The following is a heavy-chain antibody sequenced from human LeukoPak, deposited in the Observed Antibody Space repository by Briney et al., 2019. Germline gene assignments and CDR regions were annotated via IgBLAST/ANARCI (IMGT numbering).Heavy chain of an antibody. CDR1: GFIFSSFA. CDR3: AKETGTTTYYYYGMDV. CDR2: ISGSGGST. D-gene: IGHD1-7*01. V-gene: IGHV3-23*01. J-gene: IGHJ6*02. Sequence: GGSLRLSCAASGFIFSSFAMSWVRQAPGKGLEWVSVISGSGGSTYYADSVKGRFTISRDNSKNTLYLQMNSLRAEDTAVYYCAKETGTTTYYYYGMDVWGQGTTVTVSS.